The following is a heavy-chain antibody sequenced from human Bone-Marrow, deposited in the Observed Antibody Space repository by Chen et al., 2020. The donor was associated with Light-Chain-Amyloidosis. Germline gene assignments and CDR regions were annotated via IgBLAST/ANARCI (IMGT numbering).Heavy chain of an antibody. CDR1: GFTLSIYA. Sequence: QVQLVESGGGVVQPGRSLRLSCAASGFTLSIYAIHWVRQAPGKGLEWVAFISHESRTKYYSDSVKVRFTISRDKSKNTLDLRRNSLRAEDTAVYYSARVGIQGMKFERYNYYYYMDVWGKGTTVTVSS. D-gene: IGHD5-18*01. V-gene: IGHV3-30*04. CDR2: ISHESRTK. CDR3: ARVGIQGMKFERYNYYYYMDV. J-gene: IGHJ6*03.